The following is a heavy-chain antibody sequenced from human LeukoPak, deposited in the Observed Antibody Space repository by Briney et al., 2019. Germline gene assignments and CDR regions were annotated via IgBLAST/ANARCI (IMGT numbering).Heavy chain of an antibody. Sequence: ASMEVSCKASGYTFTGNLIHWVRQVPGQGLEWMGWINCNSGATNLAQKFQGRVTMTKDRPIRTAYMELKSLRSDDTAIYYCARKPLDYYETLDAFDLWGQGTMVIVSS. D-gene: IGHD3-22*01. V-gene: IGHV1-2*02. CDR1: GYTFTGNL. CDR3: ARKPLDYYETLDAFDL. J-gene: IGHJ3*01. CDR2: INCNSGAT.